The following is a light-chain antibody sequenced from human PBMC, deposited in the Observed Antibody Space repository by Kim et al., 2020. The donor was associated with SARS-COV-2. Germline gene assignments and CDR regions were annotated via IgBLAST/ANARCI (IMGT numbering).Light chain of an antibody. J-gene: IGKJ4*01. Sequence: LSPGESATLSCRASQSVSSSYLAWYQQKPGQAPRLLIYGAYSRATGSPDRFSGSGSGTDFTLTISRLEPEDFAVYYCQQYGSSPTFGGGTKVDIK. CDR1: QSVSSSY. V-gene: IGKV3-20*01. CDR2: GAY. CDR3: QQYGSSPT.